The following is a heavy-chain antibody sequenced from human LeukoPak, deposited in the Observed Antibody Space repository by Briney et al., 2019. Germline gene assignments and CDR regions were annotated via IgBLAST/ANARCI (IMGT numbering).Heavy chain of an antibody. V-gene: IGHV3-48*01. J-gene: IGHJ6*03. D-gene: IGHD5-18*01. CDR2: ISSSSSTI. CDR3: ARGGYSYGTYYYYYMDV. CDR1: GFTFSSYS. Sequence: GGSLRLSCAASGFTFSSYSMNWVRQAPGKGLEWVSYISSSSSTIYYADSVKGRFTISRDNAKNSLYLQMNSLRAEDTAVYCCARGGYSYGTYYYYYMDVWGKGTTVTVSS.